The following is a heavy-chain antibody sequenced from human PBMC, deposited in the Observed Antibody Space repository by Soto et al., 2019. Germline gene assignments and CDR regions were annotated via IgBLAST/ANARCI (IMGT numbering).Heavy chain of an antibody. D-gene: IGHD5-18*01. V-gene: IGHV4-31*03. J-gene: IGHJ4*02. Sequence: QVQLQESGPGLVKPSQTLSLTCTVSGGSISSGGYYWSWIRQHPGKGLEWIGYIYYSGSTYYNPSLKGRVTIAVDTSKNQFSLKLSSVTAADTAVYYCARYVDTAMVAVRGSFDYWGQGTLVTVSS. CDR3: ARYVDTAMVAVRGSFDY. CDR2: IYYSGST. CDR1: GGSISSGGYY.